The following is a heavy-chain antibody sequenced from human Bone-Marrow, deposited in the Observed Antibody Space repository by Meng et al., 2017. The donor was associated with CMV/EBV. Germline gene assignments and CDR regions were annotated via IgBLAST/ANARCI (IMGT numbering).Heavy chain of an antibody. V-gene: IGHV3-74*01. CDR2: INSDGSST. Sequence: GGSPRRSCAASGFTFSSYWMHWVRQAPGKGLVWVSRINSDGSSTSYADSVKGRFTISRDNAKNTLYLQMNSLRAEDTAVYYCARVFGRDFWSGYYTDAFGIWGQGKMVTV. D-gene: IGHD3-3*01. CDR3: ARVFGRDFWSGYYTDAFGI. J-gene: IGHJ3*02. CDR1: GFTFSSYW.